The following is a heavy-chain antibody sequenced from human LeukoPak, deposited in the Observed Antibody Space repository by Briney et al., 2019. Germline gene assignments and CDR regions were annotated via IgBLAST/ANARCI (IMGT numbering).Heavy chain of an antibody. D-gene: IGHD3-3*01. CDR1: GYTFTSYG. CDR3: ARKMSADN. Sequence: ASVKVSCKASGYTFTSYGISWVRQAPGQGLEWMGWISAYSGDTNYAQKFQGRATMTTDTSTSTAYMELRSLRSDDTAVYYCARKMSADNWGQGTLVTVSS. CDR2: ISAYSGDT. J-gene: IGHJ4*02. V-gene: IGHV1-18*01.